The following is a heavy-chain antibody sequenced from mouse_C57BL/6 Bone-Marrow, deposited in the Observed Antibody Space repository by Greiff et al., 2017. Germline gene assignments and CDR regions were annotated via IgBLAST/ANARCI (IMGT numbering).Heavy chain of an antibody. CDR3: SRQVTTVLATKYFDV. V-gene: IGHV5-9*01. J-gene: IGHJ1*03. D-gene: IGHD1-1*01. Sequence: EVKLMESGGGLVKPGGSLKLSCAASGFTFSSYTMSWVRQTPEKRLQWVAAISGGGGSPYYPDSVKGRFTIARDNGKNILYLQMSSLRSEDTAWYYCSRQVTTVLATKYFDVWGTGTTVTVAS. CDR2: ISGGGGSP. CDR1: GFTFSSYT.